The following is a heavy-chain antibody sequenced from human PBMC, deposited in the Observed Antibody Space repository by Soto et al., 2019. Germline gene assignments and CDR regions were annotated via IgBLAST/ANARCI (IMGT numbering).Heavy chain of an antibody. CDR2: MNPNSGDT. CDR1: GYTFSTYD. V-gene: IGHV1-8*01. CDR3: ARVNYYGSGSYQDFFYFYALDV. D-gene: IGHD3-10*01. Sequence: ASVKVSCKTSGYTFSTYDINWVRQAPGQGLEWMGWMNPNSGDTGYAQKFLGRLTMTRDSSIRTVYMELSSLKSEDTAVYYCARVNYYGSGSYQDFFYFYALDVWGQGTTMTV. J-gene: IGHJ6*02.